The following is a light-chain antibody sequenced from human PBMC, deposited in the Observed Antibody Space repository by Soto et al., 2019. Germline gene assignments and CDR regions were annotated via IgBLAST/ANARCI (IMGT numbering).Light chain of an antibody. J-gene: IGKJ5*01. Sequence: DIQMTQSPSSLSASVGDTVTITCRASQGVSGWLAWYQQKPRKAPKLLIYATSTLQSGVPSRFSGSASGTDFTLTISSLQPDDSATYYCQQANSFPITFGQGTRLEIK. V-gene: IGKV1-12*01. CDR2: ATS. CDR1: QGVSGW. CDR3: QQANSFPIT.